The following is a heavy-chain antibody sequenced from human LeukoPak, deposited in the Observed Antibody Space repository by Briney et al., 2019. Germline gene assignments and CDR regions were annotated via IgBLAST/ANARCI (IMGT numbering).Heavy chain of an antibody. D-gene: IGHD1-26*01. Sequence: SETLSLTCTVSGGSIGASYWSWIRQPPGKGLEWIGEIYHSGSTNYNPSLKSRVTISVDKSKNQFSLKLSSVTAADTAVYYCAGRIVGAMGTGYWGQGTLVTVSS. J-gene: IGHJ4*02. V-gene: IGHV4-34*01. CDR3: AGRIVGAMGTGY. CDR1: GGSIGASY. CDR2: IYHSGST.